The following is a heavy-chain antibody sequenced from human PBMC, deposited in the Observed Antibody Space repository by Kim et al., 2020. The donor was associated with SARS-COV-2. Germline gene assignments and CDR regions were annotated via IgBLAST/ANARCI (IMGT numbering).Heavy chain of an antibody. CDR3: ARGLRYYGSGSSLGSAQYGMDG. Sequence: SETLSLTCAVYGGSFSGYYWSWIRQPPGKGLEWIGEINHSGSTNYNPSLKSRVTISVDTSKNQFSLKLSSVTAADTAVYYCARGLRYYGSGSSLGSAQYGMDGWGQGTTVTVSS. CDR2: INHSGST. J-gene: IGHJ6*02. V-gene: IGHV4-34*01. D-gene: IGHD3-10*01. CDR1: GGSFSGYY.